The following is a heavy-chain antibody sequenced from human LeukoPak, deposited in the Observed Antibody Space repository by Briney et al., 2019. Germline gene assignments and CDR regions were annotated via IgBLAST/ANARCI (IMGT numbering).Heavy chain of an antibody. Sequence: PGGSLRLSCAASGFTFDDYAMHWVRQAPGKGLEWVSGISWNSGSIDYADSVKGRFTISRDNAKNTLYLQMNSLRAEDTAVYYCAKEKYSSSSYFDYWGQGTLVTVSS. V-gene: IGHV3-9*01. CDR3: AKEKYSSSSYFDY. CDR1: GFTFDDYA. J-gene: IGHJ4*02. D-gene: IGHD6-6*01. CDR2: ISWNSGSI.